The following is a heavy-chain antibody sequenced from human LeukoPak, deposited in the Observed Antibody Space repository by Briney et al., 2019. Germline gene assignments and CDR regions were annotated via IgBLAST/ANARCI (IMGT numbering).Heavy chain of an antibody. V-gene: IGHV3-66*02. CDR3: ARPHSGTYQWGFDS. J-gene: IGHJ3*02. CDR2: IHTGGT. D-gene: IGHD1-26*01. Sequence: GGSLRLSCAVSGFTVSVNYMSWVRQAPGKGLEWVSFIHTGGTLYADSVKGRFTISRDNSKNTVSLQMNSLRAEDTAVYYCARPHSGTYQWGFDSWGQGTLVIVSS. CDR1: GFTVSVNY.